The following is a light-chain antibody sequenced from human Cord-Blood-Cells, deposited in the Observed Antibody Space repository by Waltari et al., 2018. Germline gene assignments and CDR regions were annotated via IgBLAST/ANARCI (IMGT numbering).Light chain of an antibody. CDR3: QQYNNWSPYS. J-gene: IGKJ2*03. V-gene: IGKV3-15*01. CDR1: QSVISN. CDR2: GAS. Sequence: EIVMTQPPATLSVSPVERATLSCRASQSVISNLAGYQQKPGQAPRLLIYGASTRATGIPARFSGSGSGTEFTLTISSLQSEDFAVYYCQQYNNWSPYSFGQGTKLEIK.